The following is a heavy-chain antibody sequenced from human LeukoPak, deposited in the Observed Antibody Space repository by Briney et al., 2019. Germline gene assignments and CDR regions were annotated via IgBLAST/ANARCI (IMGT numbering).Heavy chain of an antibody. D-gene: IGHD6-6*01. CDR2: INPNSGGT. J-gene: IGHJ6*03. CDR3: ARVVGYHYYMDV. CDR1: GYTFTGYY. Sequence: ASVKVSCKASGYTFTGYYMHWVRQAPGQGLEWMGWINPNSGGTNYAQKFQGRVTMTRDTSISTAYMELSRLRSDDTAVYYCARVVGYHYYMDVWGKGTTVTVSS. V-gene: IGHV1-2*02.